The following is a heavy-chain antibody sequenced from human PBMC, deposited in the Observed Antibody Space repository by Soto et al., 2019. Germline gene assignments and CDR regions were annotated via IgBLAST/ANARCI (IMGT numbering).Heavy chain of an antibody. J-gene: IGHJ4*02. D-gene: IGHD3-9*01. Sequence: GGSLRLSCAASGFTFSSYAMSWVRQAPGKGLEWVSAISGSGGSTYYADSVKGRFTISRDNSKNTLYLQMYSLRAEDTAVYYCAKDQYYDILTGYAFDYWGQGTLVTVSS. V-gene: IGHV3-23*01. CDR2: ISGSGGST. CDR3: AKDQYYDILTGYAFDY. CDR1: GFTFSSYA.